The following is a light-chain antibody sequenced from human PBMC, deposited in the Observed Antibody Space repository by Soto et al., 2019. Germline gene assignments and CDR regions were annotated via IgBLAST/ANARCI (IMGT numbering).Light chain of an antibody. V-gene: IGKV3-15*01. CDR3: QQGHNWPLP. Sequence: ITQSPATLSVSPGERATLSCRASQSISTELAWYQQKPGQPPRLLIYSASTRATGVPARFTGSGSGSEFTLTISGLQSEDFSVYYCQQGHNWPLPFGQGTRLEI. CDR2: SAS. CDR1: QSISTE. J-gene: IGKJ2*01.